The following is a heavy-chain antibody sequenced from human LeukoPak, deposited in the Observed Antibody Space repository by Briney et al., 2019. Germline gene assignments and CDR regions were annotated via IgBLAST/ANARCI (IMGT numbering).Heavy chain of an antibody. D-gene: IGHD2-15*01. Sequence: GGSLRLSCAASGFTFNNYAMNWVRQAPGKGLEWVSVISGSGGTTYYADSVKGRFTISRDNSKNTLFLQMNSLRAEDTAVYYCAKDDDLVVPRGVSYGMDVWGQGTTVTVSS. CDR1: GFTFNNYA. J-gene: IGHJ6*02. CDR2: ISGSGGTT. V-gene: IGHV3-23*01. CDR3: AKDDDLVVPRGVSYGMDV.